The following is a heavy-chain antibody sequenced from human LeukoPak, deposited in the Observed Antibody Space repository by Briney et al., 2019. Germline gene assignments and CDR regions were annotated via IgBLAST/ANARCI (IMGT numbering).Heavy chain of an antibody. D-gene: IGHD3-3*01. CDR2: ISYDGSNK. CDR1: GFTFSSYA. CDR3: ASLLRFLEWLSKDYSMDV. Sequence: GGSLRLSCAASGFTFSSYAMHWVRQAPGKGLEWVAVISYDGSNKYYADSVKGRFTISRDNSKNTLYLQMNSLRAEDTAVYYCASLLRFLEWLSKDYSMDVWGQGATVTVSS. J-gene: IGHJ6*02. V-gene: IGHV3-30-3*01.